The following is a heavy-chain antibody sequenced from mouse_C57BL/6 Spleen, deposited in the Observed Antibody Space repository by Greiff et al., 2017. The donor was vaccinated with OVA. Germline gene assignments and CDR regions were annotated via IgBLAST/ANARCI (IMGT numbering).Heavy chain of an antibody. CDR1: GFNIKDDY. CDR2: IDPENGDT. V-gene: IGHV14-4*01. D-gene: IGHD2-3*01. CDR3: TTSSIPTGY. Sequence: EVQLVESGAELVRPGASVKLSCTASGFNIKDDYMHWVKQRPEQGLEWIGWIDPENGDTEYASKFQGKATITADTSSNTAYLQLSSLTSEDTAVYYCTTSSIPTGYWGQGTTLTVSS. J-gene: IGHJ2*01.